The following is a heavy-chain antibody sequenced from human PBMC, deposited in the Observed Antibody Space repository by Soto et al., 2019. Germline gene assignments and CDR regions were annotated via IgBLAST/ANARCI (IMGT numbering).Heavy chain of an antibody. CDR2: IYYSGNT. Sequence: PSETLSLTCAVSGGSISSGGYSWSWIRQHPGKGLEWIGYIYYSGNTYYNPSLKSRVTILVDTSKNQFSLKVSSVTAADTAVYYFLRLSGSWQSWFAPWGQGTLVTVSS. J-gene: IGHJ5*02. CDR3: LRLSGSWQSWFAP. V-gene: IGHV4-31*11. CDR1: GGSISSGGYS. D-gene: IGHD6-13*01.